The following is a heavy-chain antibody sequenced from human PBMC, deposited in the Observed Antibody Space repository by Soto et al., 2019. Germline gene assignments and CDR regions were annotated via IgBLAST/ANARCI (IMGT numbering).Heavy chain of an antibody. CDR1: GFTFSSYA. Sequence: GGSLRLSCSASGFTFSSYAMSWVRQAPGKGLEWVSVISGSDGSIYYADSVKGRFTISRDNSKNTLYLQMNSLRAEDTAVYYCAKHQWASEPGLFDYWGQGTLVTVSS. CDR3: AKHQWASEPGLFDY. V-gene: IGHV3-23*01. D-gene: IGHD1-26*01. J-gene: IGHJ4*02. CDR2: ISGSDGSI.